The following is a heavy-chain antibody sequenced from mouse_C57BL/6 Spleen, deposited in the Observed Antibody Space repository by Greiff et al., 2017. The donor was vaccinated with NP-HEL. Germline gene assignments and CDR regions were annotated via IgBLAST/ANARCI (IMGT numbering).Heavy chain of an antibody. D-gene: IGHD1-1*01. CDR3: TREGDITTVVATYYYAMDY. J-gene: IGHJ4*01. CDR2: ISSGGDYI. Sequence: EVQLMESGEGLVKPGGSLKLSCAASGFTFSSYAMSWVRQTPEKRLEWVAYISSGGDYIYYADTVKGRFTISRDNARNTLYLQMSSLKSEDTAMYYCTREGDITTVVATYYYAMDYWGQGTSVTVSS. V-gene: IGHV5-9-1*02. CDR1: GFTFSSYA.